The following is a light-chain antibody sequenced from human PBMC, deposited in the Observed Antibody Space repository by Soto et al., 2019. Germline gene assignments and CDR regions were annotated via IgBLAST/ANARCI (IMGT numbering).Light chain of an antibody. Sequence: AIRMTQSPFSLSACVRDRVTITWWASQGISSNSACHQQKPGKDPELLVYYISSLQSGVPSRFSGSGSGTDHTLTISSLQPEDFITSYCQQYCTTPFGGGTKVEI. J-gene: IGKJ4*01. V-gene: IGKV1D-43*01. CDR1: QGISSN. CDR2: YIS. CDR3: QQYCTTP.